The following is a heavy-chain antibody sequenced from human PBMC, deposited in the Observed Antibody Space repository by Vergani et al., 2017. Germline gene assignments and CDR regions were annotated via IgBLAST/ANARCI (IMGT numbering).Heavy chain of an antibody. CDR2: IYWDDDK. Sequence: QESGPGLVKPSETLSLTCTVSGGSVSSGSYYWSWIRQPPGKALEWLALIYWDDDKRYSPSLKSRLTITKDTSKNQVVLTMTNMDPVDTATYYCVCNWGLSNAFDIWGQGTMVTVSS. CDR3: VCNWGLSNAFDI. CDR1: GGSVSSGSYY. V-gene: IGHV2-5*08. D-gene: IGHD7-27*01. J-gene: IGHJ3*02.